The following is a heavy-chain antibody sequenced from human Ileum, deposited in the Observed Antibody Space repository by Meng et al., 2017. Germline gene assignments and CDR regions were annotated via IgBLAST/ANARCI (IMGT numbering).Heavy chain of an antibody. D-gene: IGHD2-15*01. Sequence: SETLSLTCAVSGDSISGYYWTWIRQPPGKGLEWIGYIYYTGSTNYNPSLKSRITMSVDTSKNQIYLTVNSVTAADTAMYFCARFCSGGRCPDYWGQGTLVTVSS. CDR2: IYYTGST. V-gene: IGHV4-59*01. J-gene: IGHJ4*02. CDR1: GDSISGYY. CDR3: ARFCSGGRCPDY.